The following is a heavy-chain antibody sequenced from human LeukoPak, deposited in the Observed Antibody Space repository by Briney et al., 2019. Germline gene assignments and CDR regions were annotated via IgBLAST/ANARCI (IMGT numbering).Heavy chain of an antibody. Sequence: GGSLRLSCAASGFTFSDEYMSWIRQAPGKGLEWISCVSNSGSSIYYADSVKGRFSISRDNVKNSLYLQMNSLRVEDTAVYYCARDQNIVLVPAAMQDYYYDMDVWGQGTTVTVSS. J-gene: IGHJ6*02. D-gene: IGHD2-2*01. CDR2: VSNSGSSI. CDR3: ARDQNIVLVPAAMQDYYYDMDV. V-gene: IGHV3-11*01. CDR1: GFTFSDEY.